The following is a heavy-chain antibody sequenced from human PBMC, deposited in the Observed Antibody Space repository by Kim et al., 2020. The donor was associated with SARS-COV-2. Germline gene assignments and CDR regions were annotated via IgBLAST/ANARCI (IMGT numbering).Heavy chain of an antibody. V-gene: IGHV3-23*01. Sequence: GGSLRLSCAASGFTFSSYAMSWVRQAPGKGLEWVSAISGSGGSTYYADSVKGRFTISRDNSKNTLYLQMNSLRAEDTAVYYCAKEEGKVFYYGSGSPENWFGPWGQGTLVTVSS. CDR1: GFTFSSYA. CDR3: AKEEGKVFYYGSGSPENWFGP. D-gene: IGHD3-10*01. J-gene: IGHJ5*02. CDR2: ISGSGGST.